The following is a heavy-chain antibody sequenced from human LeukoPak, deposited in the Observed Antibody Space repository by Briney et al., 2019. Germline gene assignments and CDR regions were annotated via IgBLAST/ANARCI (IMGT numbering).Heavy chain of an antibody. Sequence: PGGSLRLSCAASGFTFDDYAMHWVRQAPGEGLEWVSGISWNSGSMGYADSVKGRFTISRDNAKNSLYLQMNSLRAKDMAFYYCARSSAGDPDAFDIWGQGTMVTDSS. CDR3: ARSSAGDPDAFDI. D-gene: IGHD1-26*01. CDR1: GFTFDDYA. J-gene: IGHJ3*02. CDR2: ISWNSGSM. V-gene: IGHV3-9*03.